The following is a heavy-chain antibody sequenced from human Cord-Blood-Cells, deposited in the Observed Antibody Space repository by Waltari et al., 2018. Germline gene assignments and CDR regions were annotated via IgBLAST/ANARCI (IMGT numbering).Heavy chain of an antibody. Sequence: EVQLVESGGGLVKPGGSLRLSCAASGFTFSSYSMNWVRQAPGKGLEWVSSISSSSSYIYYADSVKGRFTISRDNAKNSLYLQMNSLRAEDTAVYYCARDRNRYVVKNWFDPWGQGTLVTVSS. D-gene: IGHD3-16*01. CDR2: ISSSSSYI. J-gene: IGHJ5*02. CDR1: GFTFSSYS. V-gene: IGHV3-21*01. CDR3: ARDRNRYVVKNWFDP.